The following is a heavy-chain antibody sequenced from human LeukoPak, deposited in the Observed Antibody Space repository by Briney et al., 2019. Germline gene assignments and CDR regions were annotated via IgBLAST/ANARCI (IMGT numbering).Heavy chain of an antibody. CDR3: AKDRYYGSGRVYYYYMDV. V-gene: IGHV3-30*02. Sequence: GGSLRLSCAASGFTFSTYGMHWVRQAPGKGLEWVAFIGYDGSKKYYADSVKGRFTISRDNSKNTLYLQMNSLRAEDTAVYYCAKDRYYGSGRVYYYYMDVWGKGTTVTVSS. D-gene: IGHD3-10*01. CDR1: GFTFSTYG. CDR2: IGYDGSKK. J-gene: IGHJ6*03.